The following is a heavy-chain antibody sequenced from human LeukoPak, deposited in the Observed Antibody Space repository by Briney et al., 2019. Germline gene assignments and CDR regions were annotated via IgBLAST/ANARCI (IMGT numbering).Heavy chain of an antibody. J-gene: IGHJ3*02. D-gene: IGHD6-6*01. V-gene: IGHV4-34*01. CDR3: ARAAYSSSSGMAI. CDR1: GGSFSGYY. CDR2: INHSGST. Sequence: PSETLSLTCAVYGGSFSGYYWSWIRQPPGKGLEWIGEINHSGSTNYNPSLKSRVTISVDTSKNQFSLKLSSVTAADTAVYYCARAAYSSSSGMAIWGQGTMVTVSS.